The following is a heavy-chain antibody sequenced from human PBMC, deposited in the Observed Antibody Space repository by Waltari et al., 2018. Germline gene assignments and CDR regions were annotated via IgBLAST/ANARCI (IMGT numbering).Heavy chain of an antibody. J-gene: IGHJ6*03. D-gene: IGHD1-26*01. Sequence: QVQLVQSGAEVKKPGSSLKVSCKASGGTFSSYPISWVRQAPGQGLEWMGGIIPSLGIANYEQKFQGRVTITADESTSKAYMELSSLRSEDTAVYYCAVGAGAFYYYMDVWGKGTTVTVSS. CDR1: GGTFSSYP. V-gene: IGHV1-69*04. CDR2: IIPSLGIA. CDR3: AVGAGAFYYYMDV.